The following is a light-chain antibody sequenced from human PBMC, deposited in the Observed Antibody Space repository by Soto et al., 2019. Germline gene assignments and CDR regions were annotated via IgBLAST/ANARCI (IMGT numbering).Light chain of an antibody. Sequence: EIVMTQSPATLSVSPGERATLSCRASRSVSSNLAWYQQKPGQAPRLLIYGASSRATGIPDRFSGSGSGTDFTLTISRLEPEDFAVYYCQQYGSSPRTFGQGTKVDIK. V-gene: IGKV3-20*01. CDR1: RSVSSN. J-gene: IGKJ1*01. CDR2: GAS. CDR3: QQYGSSPRT.